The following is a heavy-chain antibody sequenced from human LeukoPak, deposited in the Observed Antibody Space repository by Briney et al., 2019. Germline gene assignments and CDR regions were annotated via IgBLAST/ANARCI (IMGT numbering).Heavy chain of an antibody. Sequence: SETLSLTCTVSGGSISSYYWSWIRQPAGKGLEWIGRIYTSGSTNYNPSLKSRVTMSVDTSKNQFSLKLSSVTAADTAVYYCARGITGTTGANYYHYHMDVWGKGTTVTVSS. CDR3: ARGITGTTGANYYHYHMDV. CDR2: IYTSGST. CDR1: GGSISSYY. J-gene: IGHJ6*03. D-gene: IGHD1-7*01. V-gene: IGHV4-4*07.